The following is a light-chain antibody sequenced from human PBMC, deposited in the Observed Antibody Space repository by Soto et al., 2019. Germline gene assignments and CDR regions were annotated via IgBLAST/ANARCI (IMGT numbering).Light chain of an antibody. CDR3: QQYYSYPPLT. Sequence: AIRMTQSPSSFSASTGDRVTITCRASQGISSYLAWYQQKPGKAPKLLIYAASTLQSGVPSRFSGSGSGTDFTLTISCLQSEDFATYYCQQYYSYPPLTFGGGTKEEIK. V-gene: IGKV1-8*01. J-gene: IGKJ4*01. CDR2: AAS. CDR1: QGISSY.